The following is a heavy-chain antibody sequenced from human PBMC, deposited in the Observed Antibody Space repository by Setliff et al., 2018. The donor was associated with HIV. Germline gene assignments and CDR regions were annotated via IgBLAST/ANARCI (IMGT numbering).Heavy chain of an antibody. D-gene: IGHD6-6*01. Sequence: SETLSLTCAVSGYSISSGYYWGWIRQPPGKGLEWIGSIYHSGSTYYNPSLKSRVTISLDTSKNQFSLKLSSVTAADTAVYYCARHDGMKAARRYNNDYMDVWGKGTTVTVSS. CDR2: IYHSGST. CDR1: GYSISSGYY. CDR3: ARHDGMKAARRYNNDYMDV. J-gene: IGHJ6*03. V-gene: IGHV4-38-2*01.